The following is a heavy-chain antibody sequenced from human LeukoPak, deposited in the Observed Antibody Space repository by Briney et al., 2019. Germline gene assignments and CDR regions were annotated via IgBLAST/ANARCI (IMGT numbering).Heavy chain of an antibody. CDR3: VRGLLELQVYYYYGMDV. J-gene: IGHJ6*02. Sequence: SETLSLTCTVSGASISSYYWSWIRQPPGKGLEWIGYMYNSGRTNYNPSLKSRVTISGDMSKNQFSLKLTSVTAADTAVYYCVRGLLELQVYYYYGMDVWGQGTTVTVSS. CDR2: MYNSGRT. V-gene: IGHV4-59*01. D-gene: IGHD1-7*01. CDR1: GASISSYY.